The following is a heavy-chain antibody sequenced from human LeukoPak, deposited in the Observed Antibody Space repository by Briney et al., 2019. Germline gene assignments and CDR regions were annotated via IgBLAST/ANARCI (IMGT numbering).Heavy chain of an antibody. Sequence: GRSLSLSCAASGFTFSSYAMHWVRQAPGKGLEWVAVISYDGSNKYYADSVKGRFTISRDNSKNTLYLQMNSLRAEDTAVYYCARGPGDYVSWGQGTLVTVSS. CDR1: GFTFSSYA. V-gene: IGHV3-30-3*01. CDR3: ARGPGDYVS. CDR2: ISYDGSNK. D-gene: IGHD4-17*01. J-gene: IGHJ5*02.